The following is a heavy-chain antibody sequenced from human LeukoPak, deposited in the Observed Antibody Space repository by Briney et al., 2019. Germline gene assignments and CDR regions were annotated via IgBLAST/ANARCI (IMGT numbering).Heavy chain of an antibody. CDR1: GSSINSGYH. V-gene: IGHV4-38-2*02. CDR2: TYHSGST. CDR3: VCQTTVVTPKEFDY. D-gene: IGHD4-23*01. Sequence: SETLSLTCTVSGSSINSGYHWGWIRLSPGKGLEWIGTTYHSGSTYYNPSLNSRVTISVDTSKNQFSLKVSSVSAADTAVYYCVCQTTVVTPKEFDYWGQGTLVTVSS. J-gene: IGHJ4*02.